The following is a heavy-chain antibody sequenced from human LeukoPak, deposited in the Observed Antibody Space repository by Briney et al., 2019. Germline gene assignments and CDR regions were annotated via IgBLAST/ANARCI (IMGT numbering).Heavy chain of an antibody. J-gene: IGHJ4*02. D-gene: IGHD3-22*01. CDR1: GGSISSHY. Sequence: SETLSLTCTVSGGSISSHYWSWIRQPPGKGLEWIGYIYYSGSTNYNPSLKSRVTISVDTSKNQFSLKLSSVTAADTAVYYCARDSSSSGYYYYFDYWGQGTLVTVSP. CDR3: ARDSSSSGYYYYFDY. V-gene: IGHV4-59*11. CDR2: IYYSGST.